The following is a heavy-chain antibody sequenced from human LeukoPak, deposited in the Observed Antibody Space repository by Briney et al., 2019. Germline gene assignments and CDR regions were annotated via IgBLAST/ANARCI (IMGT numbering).Heavy chain of an antibody. D-gene: IGHD6-19*01. V-gene: IGHV3-30-3*01. Sequence: GGSLRLSCAASGFTFSNYAMHWVRQAPGKGLEWVAVISYDGSDKYYADSVKGRFTISRDNSKNTLYLQMNSLRPEDTAVYYCARDWGRRYSSGWYRDFDYWGQGTLVTVSS. CDR2: ISYDGSDK. CDR3: ARDWGRRYSSGWYRDFDY. J-gene: IGHJ4*02. CDR1: GFTFSNYA.